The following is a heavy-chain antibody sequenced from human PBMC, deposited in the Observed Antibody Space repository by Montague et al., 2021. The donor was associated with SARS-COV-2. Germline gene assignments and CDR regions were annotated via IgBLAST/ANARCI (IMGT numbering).Heavy chain of an antibody. Sequence: SETLSLTCSVSGASMRTYYWTWIRESPGRGLERIGYISNSGITNYNPSLKSRATISLDTSKTQFSLKLTSVTTSDTALYYCARYLGEARWYIDVWGRGTLVTVSS. V-gene: IGHV4-59*03. D-gene: IGHD3-10*01. J-gene: IGHJ2*01. CDR2: ISNSGIT. CDR1: GASMRTYY. CDR3: ARYLGEARWYIDV.